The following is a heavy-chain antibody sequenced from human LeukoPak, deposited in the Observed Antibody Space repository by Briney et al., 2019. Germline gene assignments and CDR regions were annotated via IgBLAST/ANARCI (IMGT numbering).Heavy chain of an antibody. CDR1: GFTFSNYW. D-gene: IGHD2-15*01. J-gene: IGHJ4*02. CDR3: VRYRGYCSGGTCYALWDY. Sequence: GGSLRLSCAASGFTFSNYWMTWVRQAPGKGLEWVAHIKEDGGEKHYVDPVKGRFTISRDNAKNSLYLQMNSLRAEDTAMYYCVRYRGYCSGGTCYALWDYWGQGTLVTVSS. CDR2: IKEDGGEK. V-gene: IGHV3-7*01.